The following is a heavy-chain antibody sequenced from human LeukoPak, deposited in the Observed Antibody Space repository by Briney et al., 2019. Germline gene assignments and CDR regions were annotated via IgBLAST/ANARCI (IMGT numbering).Heavy chain of an antibody. CDR2: MNPNSGDT. CDR3: ATKGGGSCSTSHCQGAFDF. V-gene: IGHV1-2*02. CDR1: GYTFTAYY. D-gene: IGHD2-2*01. J-gene: IGHJ3*01. Sequence: ASVKVSCKPSGYTFTAYYMHLVRQAPGQGLEWMGWMNPNSGDTKYAQNFQDRVTMTWDTSVSTAYMELSSLTSDDTAVYYCATKGGGSCSTSHCQGAFDFWGQGSMVTVSS.